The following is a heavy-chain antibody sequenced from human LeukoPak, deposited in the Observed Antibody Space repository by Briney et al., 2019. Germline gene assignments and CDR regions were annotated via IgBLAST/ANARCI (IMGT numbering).Heavy chain of an antibody. J-gene: IGHJ4*02. D-gene: IGHD2-2*01. V-gene: IGHV3-30-3*01. Sequence: PGGPLTLSCAASGFTFSSYAMHWVRQAPGKGLEGVAVISYDGSNKYYADSVKGRFTISRDNSKHTLYLQMNSLRAEDTAVYYCAREETDIVVVPAAPYFDYWGQGTLVTVSS. CDR3: AREETDIVVVPAAPYFDY. CDR1: GFTFSSYA. CDR2: ISYDGSNK.